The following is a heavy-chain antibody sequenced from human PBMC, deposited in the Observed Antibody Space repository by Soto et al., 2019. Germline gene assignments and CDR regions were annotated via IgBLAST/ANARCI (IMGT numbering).Heavy chain of an antibody. D-gene: IGHD2-2*01. CDR1: GGSISSGGYY. J-gene: IGHJ3*01. CDR2: IYYSGST. V-gene: IGHV4-31*03. CDR3: APLEFCSSTSGFKENFFDF. Sequence: PSETLSLTCTVSGGSISSGGYYWSWIRQHPGKGPGWIGYIYYSGSTCYNPSLKSRVTISVDTSKNHFSLKLSCVTSAYTAVYYCAPLEFCSSTSGFKENFFDFGGKGKMVPALQ.